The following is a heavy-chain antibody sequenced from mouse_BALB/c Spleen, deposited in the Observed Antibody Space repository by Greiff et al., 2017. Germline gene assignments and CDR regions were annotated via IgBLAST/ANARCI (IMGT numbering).Heavy chain of an antibody. D-gene: IGHD1-2*01. CDR3: ARDYGLPFGY. CDR2: IDPANGNT. CDR1: GFNIKDTY. J-gene: IGHJ3*01. Sequence: EVQRVESGAELVKPGASVKLSCTASGFNIKDTYMHWVKQRPEQGLEWIGRIDPANGNTKYDPKFQGKATITADTSSNTAYLQLSSLTSEDTAVYYCARDYGLPFGYWGQGTLVTVSA. V-gene: IGHV14-3*02.